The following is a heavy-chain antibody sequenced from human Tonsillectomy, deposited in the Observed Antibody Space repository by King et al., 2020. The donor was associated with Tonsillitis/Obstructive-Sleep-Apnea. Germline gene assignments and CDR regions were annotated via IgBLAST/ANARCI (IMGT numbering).Heavy chain of an antibody. D-gene: IGHD4-11*01. V-gene: IGHV3-30*01. CDR1: GFTFSSYA. J-gene: IGHJ4*02. CDR3: ARWVDYSNGFDY. Sequence: QVQLVESGGGVVQPGRSLRLSCAASGFTFSSYAMHWVRQAPGKGLEWVAVISYDGSNKYYADSVKGRFTISRDNSKNTLYLQMNSLRAEETAVYYCARWVDYSNGFDYWGQGTLVTVSS. CDR2: ISYDGSNK.